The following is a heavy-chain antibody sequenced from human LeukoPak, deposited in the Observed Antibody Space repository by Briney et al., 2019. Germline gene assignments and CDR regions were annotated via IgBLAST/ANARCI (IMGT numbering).Heavy chain of an antibody. CDR2: IYHSGST. D-gene: IGHD3-22*01. J-gene: IGHJ3*02. CDR3: ARSDDSSGYYYRPNDAFDI. CDR1: GGSISSGGYS. Sequence: SQTLSLTCAVSGGSISSGGYSWSWIRQPPGQGLEWIGYIYHSGSTYYNPSLKSRVTISVDRSKNQFSLKLSSVTAADTAVYYCARSDDSSGYYYRPNDAFDIWGQGTMVTVSS. V-gene: IGHV4-30-2*01.